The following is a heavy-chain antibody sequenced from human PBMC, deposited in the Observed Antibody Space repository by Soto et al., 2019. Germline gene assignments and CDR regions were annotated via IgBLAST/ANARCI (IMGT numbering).Heavy chain of an antibody. CDR3: ARLYCSGGSCENDAFDI. CDR1: GGSISSYY. D-gene: IGHD2-15*01. V-gene: IGHV4-59*01. Sequence: PSETLSLTCTVSGGSISSYYWSWIREPPGKGLEWIGYIYYSGITKYSPSLKSRVTISVDTSKNQFSLKLSSVTAADTAVYYCARLYCSGGSCENDAFDIWGQGTMVTVSS. J-gene: IGHJ3*02. CDR2: IYYSGIT.